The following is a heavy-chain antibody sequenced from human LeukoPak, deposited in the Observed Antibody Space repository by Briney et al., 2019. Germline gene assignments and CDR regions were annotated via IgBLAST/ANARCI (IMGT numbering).Heavy chain of an antibody. CDR1: GFTFSSYA. CDR2: ISYDGSNK. J-gene: IGHJ4*02. CDR3: ARDRQAWYTHFDY. V-gene: IGHV3-30-3*01. Sequence: PGGSLRLSCAASGFTFSSYAMHWVRQAPGKGLEGVAVISYDGSNKYYADSVKGRFTISRDNSKNTLYLQMNSLRAEDTAVYYCARDRQAWYTHFDYWGQGTLVTVSS. D-gene: IGHD1-14*01.